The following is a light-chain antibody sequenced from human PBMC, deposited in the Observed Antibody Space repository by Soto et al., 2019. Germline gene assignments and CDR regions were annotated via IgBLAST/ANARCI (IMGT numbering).Light chain of an antibody. CDR1: KNDIGVYDF. CDR3: KSYAGSNTYV. J-gene: IGLJ1*01. Sequence: QAVQSHPNSASGSPGQSVTISCTGTKNDIGVYDFVSWYQHHPGKAPRLIIYEVVQRPSGVPDRFSGSKSGNTASLTVSGLQAADEADYFCKSYAGSNTYVFGSGTKVTVL. CDR2: EVV. V-gene: IGLV2-8*01.